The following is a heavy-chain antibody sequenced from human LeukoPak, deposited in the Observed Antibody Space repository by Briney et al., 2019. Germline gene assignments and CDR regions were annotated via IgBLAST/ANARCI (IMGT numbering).Heavy chain of an antibody. CDR2: ISGSGGST. CDR1: GFTFSSYA. V-gene: IGHV3-23*01. Sequence: PGASLRLSCAACGFTFSSYAMSWVRQAPGKGLEWVSAISGSGGSTYYADSVKGRFTISRDNSKNTLYLQMNSLRAEDTAVYYCAKLHSGWYLEGYFDYWGQGTLVTVSS. J-gene: IGHJ4*02. D-gene: IGHD6-19*01. CDR3: AKLHSGWYLEGYFDY.